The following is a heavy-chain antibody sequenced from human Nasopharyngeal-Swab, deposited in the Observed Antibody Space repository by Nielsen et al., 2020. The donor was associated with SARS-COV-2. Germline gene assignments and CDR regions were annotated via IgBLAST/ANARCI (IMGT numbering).Heavy chain of an antibody. CDR2: ISAYNGNT. Sequence: ASVKVSCKASGYTFTSYGISWVRQAPGQGLEGMGWISAYNGNTNYAQKLQGRVTMTTDTSTSTAYMELRSLRSDDTAVYYCARAGYDYVWVAMLSAPRYGMDVWGQGTTVTVSS. CDR3: ARAGYDYVWVAMLSAPRYGMDV. D-gene: IGHD3-16*01. V-gene: IGHV1-18*01. CDR1: GYTFTSYG. J-gene: IGHJ6*02.